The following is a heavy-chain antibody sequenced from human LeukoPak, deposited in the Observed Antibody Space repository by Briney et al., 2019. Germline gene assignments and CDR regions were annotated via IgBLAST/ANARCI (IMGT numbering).Heavy chain of an antibody. Sequence: GGSLRLSCSASGFTFSSYAMHWVRQAPGKGLEYVSAISSNGGSTYYADSVKGRFTISRDNSKNTLYLQMSSLRAEDTAVYYCVKDGGLLIAVAGSYFDYWGQGTLVTVSS. CDR1: GFTFSSYA. CDR2: ISSNGGST. D-gene: IGHD6-19*01. V-gene: IGHV3-64D*06. J-gene: IGHJ4*02. CDR3: VKDGGLLIAVAGSYFDY.